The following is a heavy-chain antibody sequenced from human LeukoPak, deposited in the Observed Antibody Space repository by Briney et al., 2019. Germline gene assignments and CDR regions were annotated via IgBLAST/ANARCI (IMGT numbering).Heavy chain of an antibody. J-gene: IGHJ4*02. Sequence: GGSLRLSCAASGFTFSDYYMSLIHQAPGKGLEWVSYISKTASDIYYGDSVKGRFTISRDNSKNTPYLQMNSLRAEDTAVYYCAKVGEGYYFDYWGQGTLVTVSS. D-gene: IGHD3-10*01. CDR3: AKVGEGYYFDY. V-gene: IGHV3-11*01. CDR1: GFTFSDYY. CDR2: ISKTASDI.